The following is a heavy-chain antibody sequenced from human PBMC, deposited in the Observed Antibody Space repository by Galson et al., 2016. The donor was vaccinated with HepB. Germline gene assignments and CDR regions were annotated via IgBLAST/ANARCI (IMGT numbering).Heavy chain of an antibody. CDR1: GFTFSDYY. V-gene: IGHV3-15*01. CDR2: IKSEIDGGTT. Sequence: SLRLSCAASGFTFSDYYMSWVRQAPGKGLEWIGRIKSEIDGGTTDYAAPVKGRFTILRDDSNNTVYLQMNSLKTEDTAIYYCTTEAIMIRGVEAWWFDPWGQGTLVTVSS. CDR3: TTEAIMIRGVEAWWFDP. J-gene: IGHJ5*02. D-gene: IGHD3-10*01.